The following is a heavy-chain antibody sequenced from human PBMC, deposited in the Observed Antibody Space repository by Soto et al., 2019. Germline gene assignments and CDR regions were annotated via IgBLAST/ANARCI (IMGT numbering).Heavy chain of an antibody. D-gene: IGHD3-22*01. J-gene: IGHJ5*02. CDR1: GFIFGRYS. V-gene: IGHV3-48*01. CDR3: ARDLSYYYDSSGYNWFDP. Sequence: GGLRLSCVASGFIFGRYSMNWVRQAPGKGLEWVSYISSSSSTIYYADSVKGRFTISRDNAKNSLYLQMNSLRAEDTAVYYCARDLSYYYDSSGYNWFDPWGQGTLVTVSS. CDR2: ISSSSSTI.